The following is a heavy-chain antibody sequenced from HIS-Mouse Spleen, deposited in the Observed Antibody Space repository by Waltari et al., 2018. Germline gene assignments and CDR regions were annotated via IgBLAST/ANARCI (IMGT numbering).Heavy chain of an antibody. V-gene: IGHV4-34*01. CDR1: GGSFSGYY. CDR3: ARGEERRYSSGWYY. J-gene: IGHJ4*02. CDR2: INHSGST. D-gene: IGHD6-19*01. Sequence: QVQLQQWGAGLLKPSETLSLTCAVYGGSFSGYYWSWIRQPPGKGLEWIGEINHSGSTNYNPSLKSRVTISVDTSKNQFSLKLSSVTAADTAVYYCARGEERRYSSGWYYWGQGTLVTVSS.